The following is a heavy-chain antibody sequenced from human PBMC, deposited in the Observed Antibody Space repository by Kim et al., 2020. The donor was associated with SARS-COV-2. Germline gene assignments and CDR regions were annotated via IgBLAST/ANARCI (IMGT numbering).Heavy chain of an antibody. CDR2: INAGNGNT. V-gene: IGHV1-3*01. D-gene: IGHD3-22*01. CDR3: ARDHRSGYYLVY. CDR1: GYTFTSYA. J-gene: IGHJ4*02. Sequence: ASVKVSCKASGYTFTSYAMHWVRQAPGQRLEWMGWINAGNGNTKYSQKFQGRVTITRDTSASTAYMELSSLRSEDTAVYYCARDHRSGYYLVYWGQGTLVTVSS.